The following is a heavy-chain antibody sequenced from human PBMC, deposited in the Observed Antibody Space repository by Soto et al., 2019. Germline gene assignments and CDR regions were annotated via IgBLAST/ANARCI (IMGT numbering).Heavy chain of an antibody. CDR3: ARVLEYSSSSPLVD. J-gene: IGHJ4*02. Sequence: QVQLVESGGGVGQPGRSLRLSCAASGFTFSSYGMHWVRQAPGKGLEWVAVIWYDGSNKYYADSVKGRFTISRDNSKNTLYLQMNSLRAEDTAVYYCARVLEYSSSSPLVDWGQGTLVTVSS. V-gene: IGHV3-33*01. CDR2: IWYDGSNK. CDR1: GFTFSSYG. D-gene: IGHD6-6*01.